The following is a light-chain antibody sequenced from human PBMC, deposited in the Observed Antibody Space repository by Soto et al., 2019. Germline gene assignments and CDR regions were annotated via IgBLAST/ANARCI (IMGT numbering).Light chain of an antibody. Sequence: DIEMTQARPARSVSVRDRVTLGYRASQSISSYLNWYQQRPGKDPKLLIYAASSLQSGVPSRFSGCGAGPDFPHTISTLLPNELATYYYQQSYSNPFSTCGQGTRLEIK. CDR3: QQSYSNPFST. V-gene: IGKV1-39*01. CDR2: AAS. CDR1: QSISSY. J-gene: IGKJ5*01.